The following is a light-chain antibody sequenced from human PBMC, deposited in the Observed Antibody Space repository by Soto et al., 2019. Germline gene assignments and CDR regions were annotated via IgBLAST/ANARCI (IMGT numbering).Light chain of an antibody. J-gene: IGKJ2*01. CDR2: GAS. Sequence: EIVLTQSPGTLSLSPGERATLSCRASQSVSSSYLAWYQQKPGQAPRLLIYGASSRATGIPDRFSGSGSGTDGTLNISRREPEDVAVYDCQQYGSSPYTFGQGTKLEIK. CDR1: QSVSSSY. CDR3: QQYGSSPYT. V-gene: IGKV3-20*01.